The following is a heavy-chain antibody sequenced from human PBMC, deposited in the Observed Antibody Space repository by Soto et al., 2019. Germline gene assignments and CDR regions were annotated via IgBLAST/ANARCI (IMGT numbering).Heavy chain of an antibody. D-gene: IGHD1-26*01. CDR1: GFTFSSYA. CDR3: AKVRTWDQVSIDY. J-gene: IGHJ4*02. CDR2: ISGSGCST. V-gene: IGHV3-23*01. Sequence: GGSLRLSCAASGFTFSSYAMSWVRQAPGKGLEWGSAISGSGCSTYYADSVKGRFTISRDNSKNTLYLQMNSLRAEDTAVYYCAKVRTWDQVSIDYWGQGTMVTVSS.